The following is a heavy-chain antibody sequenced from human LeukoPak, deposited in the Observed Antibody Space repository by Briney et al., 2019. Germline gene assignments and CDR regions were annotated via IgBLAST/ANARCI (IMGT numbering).Heavy chain of an antibody. CDR3: ARRLSWGYCSSNRCTNWLDP. CDR2: IFPDDSDT. J-gene: IGHJ5*02. Sequence: GESLKISCKGSGYSFTNYWIGWVRQMPGKGLEWMGIIFPDDSDTRYSPSFQGQVTISADNSINTAYLQWSSLKASDTAMYYCARRLSWGYCSSNRCTNWLDPWGQGTLVTVSS. CDR1: GYSFTNYW. V-gene: IGHV5-51*01. D-gene: IGHD2-2*01.